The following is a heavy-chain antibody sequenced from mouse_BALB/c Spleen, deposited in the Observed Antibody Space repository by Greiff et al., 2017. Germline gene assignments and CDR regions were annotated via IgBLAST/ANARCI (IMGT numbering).Heavy chain of an antibody. J-gene: IGHJ2*01. Sequence: VQLQQPGAELVRPGASVKLSCKASGYTFTSYWINWVKQRPGQGLEWIGNIYPSDSYTNYNQKFKDKATLTVDKSSSTAYMQLSSPTSEDSAVYYCTMYDYGPQDYWGQGTTLTVSS. CDR2: IYPSDSYT. CDR3: TMYDYGPQDY. D-gene: IGHD2-4*01. CDR1: GYTFTSYW. V-gene: IGHV1-69*02.